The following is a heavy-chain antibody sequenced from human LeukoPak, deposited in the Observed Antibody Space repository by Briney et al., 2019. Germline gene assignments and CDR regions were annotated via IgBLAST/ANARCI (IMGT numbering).Heavy chain of an antibody. CDR3: ARDLGTMVRGVIGY. CDR1: GGSISSSSYY. V-gene: IGHV4-39*07. D-gene: IGHD3-10*01. CDR2: IYYSGST. J-gene: IGHJ4*02. Sequence: SETLSLTCTVSGGSISSSSYYWGWIRQPPGKGLEWIGSIYYSGSTYYNPSLKSRVTISVDTSKNQFSLKLSSVTAADTAVYYCARDLGTMVRGVIGYWGRGTLVTVSS.